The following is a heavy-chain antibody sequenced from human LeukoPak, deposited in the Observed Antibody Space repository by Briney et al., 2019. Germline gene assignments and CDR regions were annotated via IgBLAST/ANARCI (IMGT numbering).Heavy chain of an antibody. J-gene: IGHJ4*02. CDR2: IKQDGSKK. D-gene: IGHD5-24*01. V-gene: IGHV3-7*04. Sequence: GSLRPSFVASGFPFSSYWITWVRQAPGKGLGWVANIKQDGSKKSYVDSVEGRFTISRDNAKNSLYLQMDSLRAEDTAIYYCTRVGYIDEGIDYWGQGTLVTVSS. CDR1: GFPFSSYW. CDR3: TRVGYIDEGIDY.